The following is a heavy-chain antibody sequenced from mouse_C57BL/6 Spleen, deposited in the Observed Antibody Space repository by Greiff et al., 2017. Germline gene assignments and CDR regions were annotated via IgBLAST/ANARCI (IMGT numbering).Heavy chain of an antibody. Sequence: DVQLQESGPGLAKPSQTLSLTCSVTGYSITSDYWNWIRKFPGNKLEYMGYISYSGSTHYNPSLKSRISITRDTSKNQYYLQLHSVNTEHTATYYCARGVYYGSSGKLYWYFDVWGTGTTVTVSS. V-gene: IGHV3-8*01. CDR2: ISYSGST. CDR3: ARGVYYGSSGKLYWYFDV. CDR1: GYSITSDY. J-gene: IGHJ1*03. D-gene: IGHD1-1*01.